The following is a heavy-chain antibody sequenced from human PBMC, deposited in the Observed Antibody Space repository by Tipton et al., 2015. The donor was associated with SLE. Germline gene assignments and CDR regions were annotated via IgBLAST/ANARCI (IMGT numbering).Heavy chain of an antibody. J-gene: IGHJ4*02. CDR3: ARDTKSIAVAGSFDY. Sequence: TLSLTCTVSGGSISSSSYYWGWIRQPPGKGLEWIGSIYYSGSTYYNPSLKGRVTISVDTSKNQFSLKLSSVTAADTAVYYCARDTKSIAVAGSFDYWGQGTLATVSS. D-gene: IGHD6-19*01. V-gene: IGHV4-39*07. CDR2: IYYSGST. CDR1: GGSISSSSYY.